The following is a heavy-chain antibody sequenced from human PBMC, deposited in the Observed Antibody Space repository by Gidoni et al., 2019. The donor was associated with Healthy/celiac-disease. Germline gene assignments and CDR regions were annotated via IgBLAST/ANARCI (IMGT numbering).Heavy chain of an antibody. V-gene: IGHV4-39*01. J-gene: IGHJ5*02. CDR1: GGSISSSSYY. CDR3: ASRFRVAARPDHWFDP. D-gene: IGHD6-6*01. Sequence: QLQLQESGPGLVKPSETLSLTCTVSGGSISSSSYYWGWIRQPPGKGLEWIGSIYYSGSTYYNPSLKSRVTISVDTSKNQFSLKLSSVTAADTAVYYCASRFRVAARPDHWFDPWGQGTLVTVSS. CDR2: IYYSGST.